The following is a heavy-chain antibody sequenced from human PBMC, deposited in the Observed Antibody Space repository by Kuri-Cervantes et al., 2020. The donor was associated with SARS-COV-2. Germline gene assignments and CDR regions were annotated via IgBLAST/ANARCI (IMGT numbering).Heavy chain of an antibody. CDR1: GFTFSTYA. J-gene: IGHJ4*02. CDR3: ARDISGLYFDY. Sequence: GGSLRLSCAASGFTFSTYAMHWVRQAPGKGLEWVAVISHDGSSKYYADSVKGRFTISRDNSKNTLYLQMKSLRAEDTAVYYCARDISGLYFDYWGQGTLVTVSS. V-gene: IGHV3-30-3*01. CDR2: ISHDGSSK. D-gene: IGHD3-9*01.